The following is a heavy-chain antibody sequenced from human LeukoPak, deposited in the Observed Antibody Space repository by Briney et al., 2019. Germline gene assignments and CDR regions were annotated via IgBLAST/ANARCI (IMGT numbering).Heavy chain of an antibody. D-gene: IGHD3-22*01. J-gene: IGHJ4*02. CDR1: GFTFSSYS. CDR3: ARDRGDDSSGYYPDY. V-gene: IGHV3-21*01. Sequence: GGSLRLSCAASGFTFSSYSMNWVHQAPGKGLEWVSSISSSSSYIYYADSVKGRFTISRDNAKNSLYLQMNSLRAEDTAVYYCARDRGDDSSGYYPDYWGQGTLVTVSS. CDR2: ISSSSSYI.